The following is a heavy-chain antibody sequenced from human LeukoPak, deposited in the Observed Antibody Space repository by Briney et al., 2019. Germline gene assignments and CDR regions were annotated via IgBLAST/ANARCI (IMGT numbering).Heavy chain of an antibody. CDR2: IKSKTDGGTT. CDR3: TTDPWIAAANFDY. Sequence: GGSLRLSCAASGFTFSNAWMSWVRQAPGKGLEWVGRIKSKTDGGTTDYAAPVKGRFTISRDDSKNTLYLQMNSLKTEDTAVYYCTTDPWIAAANFDYWGQGTLVTVSS. D-gene: IGHD6-13*01. J-gene: IGHJ4*02. V-gene: IGHV3-15*01. CDR1: GFTFSNAW.